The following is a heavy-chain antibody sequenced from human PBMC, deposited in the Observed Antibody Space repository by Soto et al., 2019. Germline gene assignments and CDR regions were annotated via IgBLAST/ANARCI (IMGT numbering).Heavy chain of an antibody. D-gene: IGHD4-17*01. CDR3: ARRLTTSVTAMGY. CDR2: ISDDGINK. J-gene: IGHJ4*02. V-gene: IGHV3-30-3*01. CDR1: GFTFSDYA. Sequence: QVQLVESGGGVVQPGRSLRLSCSASGFTFSDYAIHWVRQAPGKGLEWVAVISDDGINKYTADSVKGRFIISRDNSKNTVFLQMSSLGPEDTAVYYCARRLTTSVTAMGYWGQGTLVPVSS.